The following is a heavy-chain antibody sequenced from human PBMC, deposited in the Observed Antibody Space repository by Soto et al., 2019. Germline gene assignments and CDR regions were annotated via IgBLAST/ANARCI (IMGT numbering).Heavy chain of an antibody. V-gene: IGHV1-69*06. Sequence: SVKVSFKASGGTFSSYAISCVLQAPGQGLEWMGGIIPIFGTANYAQKFQGRVTITADKSTSTAYMELSSLRSEDTAVYYCATGTYSGSYPGGFDYWGQGTLVTVSS. CDR2: IIPIFGTA. CDR3: ATGTYSGSYPGGFDY. CDR1: GGTFSSYA. J-gene: IGHJ4*02. D-gene: IGHD1-26*01.